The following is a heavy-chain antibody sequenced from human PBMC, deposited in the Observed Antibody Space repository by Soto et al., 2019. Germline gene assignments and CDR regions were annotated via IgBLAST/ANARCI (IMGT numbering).Heavy chain of an antibody. Sequence: ASVKVSCKASGGTFSSYTISWVRQAPGQGLEWMGRIIPILGIANYAQKFQGRVTITADKSTSTAYMELSSLRSEDTAVYYCARGCSGGSCYPGWFDPWGQGTLVTVSS. D-gene: IGHD2-15*01. V-gene: IGHV1-69*02. CDR3: ARGCSGGSCYPGWFDP. CDR1: GGTFSSYT. J-gene: IGHJ5*02. CDR2: IIPILGIA.